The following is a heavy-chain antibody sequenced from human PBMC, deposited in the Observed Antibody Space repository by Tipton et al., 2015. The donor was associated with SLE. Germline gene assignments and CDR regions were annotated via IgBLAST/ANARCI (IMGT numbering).Heavy chain of an antibody. CDR2: INHSGST. Sequence: LSCAVYGESFSGYYWSWIRQPPGKGLEWIGEINHSGSTNYNPSLKSRVTISVDTSKNQFSLKLSSVTAADTAVYYCAGGGNSWYNDDYYYYYGMDVWGQGITVTVSS. CDR1: GESFSGYY. J-gene: IGHJ6*02. V-gene: IGHV4-34*01. D-gene: IGHD6-13*01. CDR3: AGGGNSWYNDDYYYYYGMDV.